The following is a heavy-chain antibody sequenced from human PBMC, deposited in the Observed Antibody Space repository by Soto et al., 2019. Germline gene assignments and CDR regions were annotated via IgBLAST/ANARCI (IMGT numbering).Heavy chain of an antibody. CDR2: INHSGST. J-gene: IGHJ6*02. D-gene: IGHD2-15*01. Sequence: QVQLQQWGAGLLKPSETLSLTCAVYGGSFSGYYWSWIRQPPGKGLEWIGEINHSGSTNYNPSLKSRVTISVDTSKNQFSLKLSSVTAADTAVYYCARDSLKRYCSGGSCQRYYYYGMDVWGQGTTVTVSS. CDR1: GGSFSGYY. CDR3: ARDSLKRYCSGGSCQRYYYYGMDV. V-gene: IGHV4-34*01.